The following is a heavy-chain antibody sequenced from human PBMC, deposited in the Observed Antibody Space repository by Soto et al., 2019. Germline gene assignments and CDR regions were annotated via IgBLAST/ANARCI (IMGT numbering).Heavy chain of an antibody. V-gene: IGHV3-30*18. J-gene: IGHJ6*02. D-gene: IGHD6-13*01. CDR1: GFTFSSYG. Sequence: QPGGSLRLSCAASGFTFSSYGMHWVRQAPGKGLEWVAVISYDGSNKYYADSVKGRFTISRDNSKNTLYLQMNSLRAEDTAVYYCAKDRVSSSSWYFYYGMDVWGQGTTVTVSS. CDR2: ISYDGSNK. CDR3: AKDRVSSSSWYFYYGMDV.